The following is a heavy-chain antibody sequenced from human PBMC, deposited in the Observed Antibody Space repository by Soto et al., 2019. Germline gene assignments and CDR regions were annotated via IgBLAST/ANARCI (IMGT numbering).Heavy chain of an antibody. CDR2: ITPRFGTT. V-gene: IGHV1-69*01. CDR3: ARVEIANTTMIIAWLAP. J-gene: IGHJ5*02. CDR1: GDTFTNYA. Sequence: QVSLVQSGPEVKKPGSSVKVSCRASGDTFTNYAITWVRQARGQGLEWMGGITPRFGTTTYAQRFQGRLTLIAEESPSTAYMQLITISSPDTAVDYCARVEIANTTMIIAWLAPWGQGTRVSVTS. D-gene: IGHD3-16*01.